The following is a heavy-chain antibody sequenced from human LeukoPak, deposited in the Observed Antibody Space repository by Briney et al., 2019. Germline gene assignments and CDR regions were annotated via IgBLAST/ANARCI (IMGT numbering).Heavy chain of an antibody. CDR3: ARNDGDWQRYYFEL. D-gene: IGHD4-17*01. CDR1: GYTFSNYA. J-gene: IGHJ4*02. V-gene: IGHV3-23*01. Sequence: AGGSLRLSCVASGYTFSNYAMSWVRQPPGKGLEWVSTISGSAYATYYADSVKGRFTISRDNSKNTLYLQLSTLRAEDTAIYYCARNDGDWQRYYFELWGQGSLVTVSS. CDR2: ISGSAYAT.